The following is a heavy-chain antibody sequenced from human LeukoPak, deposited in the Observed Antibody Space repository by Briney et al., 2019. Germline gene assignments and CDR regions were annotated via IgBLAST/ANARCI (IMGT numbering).Heavy chain of an antibody. J-gene: IGHJ4*02. Sequence: SQTLSLTCTVSGGSISSGGYYWNWIRQHPGKGLECIGYIYYSGSTYYNPSLKSRISISVDTSKNQFSLKLSSVTAADTAVYYCARGYDSSGYLDYWGQGTLVPVSS. CDR2: IYYSGST. CDR3: ARGYDSSGYLDY. CDR1: GGSISSGGYY. D-gene: IGHD3-22*01. V-gene: IGHV4-31*03.